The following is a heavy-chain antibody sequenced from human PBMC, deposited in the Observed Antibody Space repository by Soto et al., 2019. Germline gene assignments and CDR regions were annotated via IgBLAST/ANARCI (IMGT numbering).Heavy chain of an antibody. J-gene: IGHJ4*02. Sequence: GGSLRLSCAASGFTFSTYSTNWVRQAPGKGLEWVSSISSSSRYIYYADSVKGRFTISRDNAKNSLYLQMNSLRADDTAVYYCARARTGIRFLEWLPDYWGQGTLVTVSS. CDR3: ARARTGIRFLEWLPDY. D-gene: IGHD3-3*01. V-gene: IGHV3-21*01. CDR2: ISSSSRYI. CDR1: GFTFSTYS.